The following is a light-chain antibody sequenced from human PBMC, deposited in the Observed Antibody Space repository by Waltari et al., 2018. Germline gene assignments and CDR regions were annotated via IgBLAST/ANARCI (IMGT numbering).Light chain of an antibody. Sequence: QSVLTQPPSVSAAPGQKVTISCSGGTSNIGNYYVSWYQHLPGAAPKLLIYDNDKRPSGIPDRFPASRSGTSATLGITGLQIGDEADYYGATWDNSLTDVVVGGGTKLTVL. CDR2: DND. CDR1: TSNIGNYY. CDR3: ATWDNSLTDVV. J-gene: IGLJ2*01. V-gene: IGLV1-51*01.